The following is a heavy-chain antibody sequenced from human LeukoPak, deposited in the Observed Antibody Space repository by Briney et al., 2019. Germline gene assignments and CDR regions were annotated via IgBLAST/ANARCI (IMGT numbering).Heavy chain of an antibody. D-gene: IGHD5-24*01. V-gene: IGHV4-59*08. CDR1: GGPIRDFY. CDR3: TRHKRWLQSPDAFDV. J-gene: IGHJ3*01. Sequence: PSETLSLTCTVSGGPIRDFYWSWTRLPPGKGLEWIGYTYYSGSTSYNPSLQSRVAISVDMSKSQFSLELSSVTAADTAIYYCTRHKRWLQSPDAFDVWGQGTMVTVSS. CDR2: TYYSGST.